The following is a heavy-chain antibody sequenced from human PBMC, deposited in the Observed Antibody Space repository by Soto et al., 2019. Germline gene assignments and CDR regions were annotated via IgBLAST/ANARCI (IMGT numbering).Heavy chain of an antibody. V-gene: IGHV4-34*01. D-gene: IGHD3-16*01. CDR1: GASLSDNY. CDR3: AKDDYDYVWGSSY. J-gene: IGHJ4*02. CDR2: INHSGNT. Sequence: PSETLSLTCAVYGASLSDNYCNWLRQPPGKGLEWIGEINHSGNTNYNPSLRSRVTISIDTSKNQLSLNLRSVSAADTAVYYCAKDDYDYVWGSSYWGQGTLVTVSS.